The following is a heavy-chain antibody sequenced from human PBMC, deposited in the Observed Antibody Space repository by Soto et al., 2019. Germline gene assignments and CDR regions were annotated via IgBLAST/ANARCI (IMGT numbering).Heavy chain of an antibody. CDR1: GFTSSSYS. J-gene: IGHJ6*03. Sequence: GGSLRLSCAASGFTSSSYSMNWVRQAPGKGLEWVSSISSSRSNIYYADSVKGRFTISRDNSKNTLYLQMNSLRAEDTAVYYSAKDIKRQRVWAIRDDYYYYMDVWGKGTTVTVSS. CDR2: ISSSRSNI. CDR3: AKDIKRQRVWAIRDDYYYYMDV. D-gene: IGHD3-10*01. V-gene: IGHV3-21*04.